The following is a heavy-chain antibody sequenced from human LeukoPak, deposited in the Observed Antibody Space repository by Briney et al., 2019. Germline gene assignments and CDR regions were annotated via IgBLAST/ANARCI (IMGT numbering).Heavy chain of an antibody. V-gene: IGHV4-34*01. CDR2: INRSGST. CDR1: GGSFSGFY. CDR3: ARTPLKQCTSTTCPLFFDY. D-gene: IGHD2-8*01. J-gene: IGHJ4*02. Sequence: SETLSLTCAVYGGSFSGFYWSWIREAPEKGLEWIGEINRSGSTNYNPSLKSRVTMSVDTSKNRFSLKLSSVTAADTAVYFCARTPLKQCTSTTCPLFFDYWGQGTLVTVSS.